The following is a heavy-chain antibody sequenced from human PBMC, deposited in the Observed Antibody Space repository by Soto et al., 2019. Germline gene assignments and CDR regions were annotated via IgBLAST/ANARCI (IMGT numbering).Heavy chain of an antibody. CDR2: IYWDDDK. D-gene: IGHD2-2*01. CDR1: GFSLSTSGVG. V-gene: IGHV2-5*02. J-gene: IGHJ4*02. CDR3: AHRRIMTSWSFSDY. Sequence: QITLKESGPTLVKPTQTLTLTCTFSGFSLSTSGVGVGWIRQPPGKALEWLALIYWDDDKRYSPSLKSRLTTTKNTSKNQVVLTMTNMDPVDTATYYCAHRRIMTSWSFSDYWGQGTLVTVSS.